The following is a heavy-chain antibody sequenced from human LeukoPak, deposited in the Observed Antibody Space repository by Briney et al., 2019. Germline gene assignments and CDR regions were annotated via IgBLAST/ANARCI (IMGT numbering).Heavy chain of an antibody. CDR2: IWYDGSNK. J-gene: IGHJ3*02. CDR1: GFTFSRYT. Sequence: GGSLRLSCAASGFTFSRYTMHWVRQAPGKGLEWVAVIWYDGSNKYYADSVKGRFTISRDNSKNTLYLQMNSLRAEDTAVYYCASNRGIAAAGSAFDIWGQGTMVTVSS. V-gene: IGHV3-33*01. D-gene: IGHD6-13*01. CDR3: ASNRGIAAAGSAFDI.